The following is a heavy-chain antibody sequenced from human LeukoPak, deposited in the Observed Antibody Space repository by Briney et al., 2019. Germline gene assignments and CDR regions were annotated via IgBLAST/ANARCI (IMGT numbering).Heavy chain of an antibody. CDR3: AKRSGGGDFDN. Sequence: GGSLRLSCAVSGFTFSSYAMTWVRQAPGRGLEWVSLISSSGGATYYADSVKGRFTISRDNSKSTVDLQMNGLRAEDTAVYYCAKRSGGGDFDNWGQGTLVTASS. V-gene: IGHV3-23*01. D-gene: IGHD3-16*01. J-gene: IGHJ4*02. CDR1: GFTFSSYA. CDR2: ISSSGGAT.